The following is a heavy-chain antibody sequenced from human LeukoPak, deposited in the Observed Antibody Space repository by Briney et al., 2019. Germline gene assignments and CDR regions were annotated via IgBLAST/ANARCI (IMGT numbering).Heavy chain of an antibody. Sequence: GGSLRLSCAASGFTFSSYWMYWVRQAPGKGLVRVSRINSDESSTSYADSVKGRFTISRDNAKNTPYLQMNSLRAEDTAVYYCARDGAYSTIFYWGQGTLVTVSS. CDR2: INSDESST. CDR1: GFTFSSYW. V-gene: IGHV3-74*01. CDR3: ARDGAYSTIFY. J-gene: IGHJ4*01. D-gene: IGHD3-3*01.